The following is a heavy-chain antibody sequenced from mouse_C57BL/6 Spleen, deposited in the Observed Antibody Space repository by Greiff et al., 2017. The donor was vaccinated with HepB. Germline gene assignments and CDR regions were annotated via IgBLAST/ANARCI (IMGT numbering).Heavy chain of an antibody. CDR1: GFTFSSYT. Sequence: EVKLMESGGGLVKPGGSLKLSCAASGFTFSSYTMSWVRQTPEKRLEWVATISGGGGNTYYPDSVKGRFTISRDNAKNTLYLQMSSLRSEDTALYYCASLITTVNYYAMDYWGQGTSVTVSS. CDR2: ISGGGGNT. V-gene: IGHV5-9*01. CDR3: ASLITTVNYYAMDY. D-gene: IGHD1-1*01. J-gene: IGHJ4*01.